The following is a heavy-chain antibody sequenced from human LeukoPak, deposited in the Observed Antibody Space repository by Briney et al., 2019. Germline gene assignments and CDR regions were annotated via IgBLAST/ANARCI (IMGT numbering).Heavy chain of an antibody. J-gene: IGHJ3*02. D-gene: IGHD2-2*01. V-gene: IGHV1-8*01. Sequence: ASVKVSCKASGYTFTSYDINWVRQATGQGLEWMGWMNPNSGNTGYAQKFQGRVTITRNTSISTAYMELSSLRSEDTAVYYCAISTSLNDAFDIWGQGTMVIVSS. CDR2: MNPNSGNT. CDR3: AISTSLNDAFDI. CDR1: GYTFTSYD.